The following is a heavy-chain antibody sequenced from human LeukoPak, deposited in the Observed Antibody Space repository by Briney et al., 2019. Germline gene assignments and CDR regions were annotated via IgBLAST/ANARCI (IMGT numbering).Heavy chain of an antibody. Sequence: PSETLSLTCTVSGGSISIYYWSWIRQPPGKGLEWIGYIYYSGSTNYNPSLKSRVTISVDTSKNQFSLKPSSVTAADTAVYYCARAPVTSCRGAYCYPFDYWGQGTLVTVSS. CDR3: ARAPVTSCRGAYCYPFDY. CDR1: GGSISIYY. J-gene: IGHJ4*02. CDR2: IYYSGST. V-gene: IGHV4-59*01. D-gene: IGHD2-21*01.